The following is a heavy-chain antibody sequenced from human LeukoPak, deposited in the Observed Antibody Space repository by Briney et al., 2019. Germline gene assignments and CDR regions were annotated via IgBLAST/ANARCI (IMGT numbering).Heavy chain of an antibody. CDR1: GYTFTSYY. CDR2: INPSDRST. D-gene: IGHD2-15*01. Sequence: ASVKVSCKASGYTFTSYYMHWVRQGPGQGLEWMGIINPSDRSTSYAQKFQGRVTMTRDTSMSTVYMELSSLRSEDTAVYCCARDRRRIKKGDGVVVVAAIFDYWGQGNLVTVSS. V-gene: IGHV1-46*01. J-gene: IGHJ4*02. CDR3: ARDRRRIKKGDGVVVVAAIFDY.